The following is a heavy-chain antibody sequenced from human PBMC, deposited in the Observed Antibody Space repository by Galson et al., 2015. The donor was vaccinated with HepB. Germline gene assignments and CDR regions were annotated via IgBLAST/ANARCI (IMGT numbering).Heavy chain of an antibody. CDR3: ARDRYYGSGSYRGWFDP. CDR2: INAGNGNT. D-gene: IGHD3-10*01. V-gene: IGHV1-3*01. CDR1: GYTFTSYA. Sequence: SVKVSCKASGYTFTSYAMHWVRQAPGQRLEWMGWINAGNGNTKYSQKFQGRVTITRDTSASTAYMELSSLRSEDTAVYYCARDRYYGSGSYRGWFDPWGQGTLVTVSS. J-gene: IGHJ5*02.